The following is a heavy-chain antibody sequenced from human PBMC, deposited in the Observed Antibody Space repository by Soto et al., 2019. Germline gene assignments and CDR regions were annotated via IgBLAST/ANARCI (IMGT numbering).Heavy chain of an antibody. V-gene: IGHV5-51*01. CDR1: GYSFTSYW. D-gene: IGHD1-1*01. J-gene: IGHJ4*02. CDR3: ARHGKVSSKTNYFDS. CDR2: IYPDDSDT. Sequence: GESLKISCKGSGYSFTSYWIAWVRQMPGEGLESMGIIYPDDSDTRYSPSFQGQVTISVDKSISTAYLQWISLRASDTAIYYCARHGKVSSKTNYFDSWGQGALVTVSS.